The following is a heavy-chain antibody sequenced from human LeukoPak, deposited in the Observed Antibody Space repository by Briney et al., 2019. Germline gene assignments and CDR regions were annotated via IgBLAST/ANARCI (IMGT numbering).Heavy chain of an antibody. Sequence: GGPLRLSCAAYGLTFSSYAMHWVRQAPGKGLEWVAVISYDGSNKHYADSVKGRFTISRDNSKNTLYLQMNSLRAEDTAVYYCARARRGSSAGKGGGPFDYWGQGTLVTVSS. CDR1: GLTFSSYA. J-gene: IGHJ4*02. CDR2: ISYDGSNK. D-gene: IGHD6-13*01. V-gene: IGHV3-30*01. CDR3: ARARRGSSAGKGGGPFDY.